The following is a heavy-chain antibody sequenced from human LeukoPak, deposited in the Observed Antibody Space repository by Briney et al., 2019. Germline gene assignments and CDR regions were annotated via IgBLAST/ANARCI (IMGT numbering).Heavy chain of an antibody. Sequence: PSETLSLTCTVSGGSISSSSYYWGWIRQPPGKGLEWIGSIYYSGSIYYNPSLKSRVTISVDTSKNQFSLKLSSVTAADTAVYYCARALGPYCSSTSCRIYYYYYMDVWGKGTTVTVSS. J-gene: IGHJ6*03. D-gene: IGHD2-2*01. CDR3: ARALGPYCSSTSCRIYYYYYMDV. V-gene: IGHV4-39*07. CDR2: IYYSGSI. CDR1: GGSISSSSYY.